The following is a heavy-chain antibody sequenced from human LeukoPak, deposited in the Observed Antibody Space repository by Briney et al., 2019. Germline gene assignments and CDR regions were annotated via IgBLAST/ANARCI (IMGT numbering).Heavy chain of an antibody. V-gene: IGHV3-30*19. Sequence: GGSLRLSCAASGFTFGSYGMHWVRQAPGKGLEWVAVISYDGSNKYYADSVKGRFTISRDNSKNTLYLQMNSLRAEDTAVYYCARFLAAAGYFDYWGQGTLVTVSS. D-gene: IGHD6-13*01. CDR3: ARFLAAAGYFDY. J-gene: IGHJ4*02. CDR2: ISYDGSNK. CDR1: GFTFGSYG.